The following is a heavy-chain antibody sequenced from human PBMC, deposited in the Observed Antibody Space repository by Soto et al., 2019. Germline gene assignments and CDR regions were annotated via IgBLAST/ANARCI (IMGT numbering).Heavy chain of an antibody. CDR1: GYTFTSYG. Sequence: QVQLVQSGAEVKNPGASVKVSCKASGYTFTSYGISWVRQAPGQGLEWMGWISAYNGNTNYAQKLQGRVTMTTDTSTSTAYMELRSLRSDDTAVYYCAREGYCISTSCRHYDYYGMDVWGQGTTVTVSS. D-gene: IGHD2-2*01. V-gene: IGHV1-18*01. CDR3: AREGYCISTSCRHYDYYGMDV. CDR2: ISAYNGNT. J-gene: IGHJ6*02.